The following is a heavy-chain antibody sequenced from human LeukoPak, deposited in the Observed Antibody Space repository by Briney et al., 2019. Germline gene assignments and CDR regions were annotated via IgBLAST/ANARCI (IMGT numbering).Heavy chain of an antibody. J-gene: IGHJ5*02. CDR2: IYTSGST. D-gene: IGHD6-19*01. CDR1: GGSISSYY. Sequence: SETLSLTCTVSGGSISSYYWSWIRQPAGKGLEWIGRIYTSGSTNYNPSLKSRVTMSVDTSKNQFSLKLSSVTAADTAVYYCARDLSRSNKGSGWYQTQNWFDPWGQGALVTVSS. V-gene: IGHV4-4*07. CDR3: ARDLSRSNKGSGWYQTQNWFDP.